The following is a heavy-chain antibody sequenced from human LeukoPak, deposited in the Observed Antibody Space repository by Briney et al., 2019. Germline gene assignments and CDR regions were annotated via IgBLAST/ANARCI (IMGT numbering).Heavy chain of an antibody. CDR2: IYYSGST. CDR3: ARDDPIYHDAFDI. J-gene: IGHJ3*02. CDR1: GGSISSYY. Sequence: SETLSLTCTVSGGSISSYYWSWIRQPPGKGLEWIGYIYYSGSTNYNPSLKSRVTISVDTSTNQFSLKLSSVTAADTAVYYCARDDPIYHDAFDIWGQGTMVTVSS. V-gene: IGHV4-59*01. D-gene: IGHD2-21*01.